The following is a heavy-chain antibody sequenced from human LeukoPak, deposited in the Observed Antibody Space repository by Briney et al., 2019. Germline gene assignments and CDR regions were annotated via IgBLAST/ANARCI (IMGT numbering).Heavy chain of an antibody. D-gene: IGHD3-9*01. CDR1: GFTFSSYG. CDR3: AKDVVLRYFDWLLNYYYYYYMDV. J-gene: IGHJ6*03. V-gene: IGHV3-23*01. Sequence: GGSLRLSCAASGFTFSSYGMSWVRQAPGKGLEWVSAISGSGGSTYYADSVKGRFTISRDNSKNTLYLQMNSLRAEDTAVYYCAKDVVLRYFDWLLNYYYYYYMDVWGKGTTVTVSS. CDR2: ISGSGGST.